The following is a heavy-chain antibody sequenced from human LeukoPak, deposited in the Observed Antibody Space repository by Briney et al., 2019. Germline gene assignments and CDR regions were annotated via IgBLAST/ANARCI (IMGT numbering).Heavy chain of an antibody. CDR2: INPSGGST. CDR3: ARESPYPLDY. J-gene: IGHJ4*02. V-gene: IGHV1-46*01. D-gene: IGHD2-2*02. CDR1: GYTFTSYY. Sequence: ASVKVSCKASGYTFTSYYMHWVRQAPGQGLELMGIINPSGGSTSYAQKVQGRVTMTRDTSTSTVYVELSSLRSEDTAVYYCARESPYPLDYWGQGTLVTVSS.